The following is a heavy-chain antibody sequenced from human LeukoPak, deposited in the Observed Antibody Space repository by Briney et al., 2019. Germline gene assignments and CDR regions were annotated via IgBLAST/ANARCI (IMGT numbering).Heavy chain of an antibody. J-gene: IGHJ4*02. Sequence: ETLSLTCTVSGGSISSDRHYWGWIRQSSGKGLEWIGSIYYGGSTYQNPSLKSRLTLSVDISKNQFSLKLTSVTAADTGVYFCAGRTEGAIDSPIFESWGQGLLVTVSS. CDR1: GGSISSDRHY. D-gene: IGHD3/OR15-3a*01. CDR2: IYYGGST. V-gene: IGHV4-39*01. CDR3: AGRTEGAIDSPIFES.